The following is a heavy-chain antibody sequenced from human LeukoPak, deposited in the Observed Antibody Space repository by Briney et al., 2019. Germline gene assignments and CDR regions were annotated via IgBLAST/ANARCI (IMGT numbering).Heavy chain of an antibody. D-gene: IGHD3-22*01. CDR2: IYYSATT. J-gene: IGHJ5*02. CDR1: GGSISSSSYY. CDR3: ARSSGYFFDP. Sequence: SETLSLTCTVSGGSISSSSYYWGWIRQPPGKGLEWIGSIYYSATTYYNPSLKSRVSISVDTSKNQFSLKLSSVSAADTAVYYCARSSGYFFDPWGQGILVTVSS. V-gene: IGHV4-39*01.